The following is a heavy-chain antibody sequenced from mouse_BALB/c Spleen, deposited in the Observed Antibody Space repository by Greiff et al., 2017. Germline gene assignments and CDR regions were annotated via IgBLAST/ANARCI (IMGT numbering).Heavy chain of an antibody. CDR3: ARDRDYRYDVGRWFAY. Sequence: QVQLKQSGAELVRPGSSVKISCKASGYAFSSYWMNWVKQRPGQGLEWIGQIYPGDGDTNYNGKFKGKATLTADKSSSTAYMQLSSLTSEDSAVYFCARDRDYRYDVGRWFAYWGQGTLVTVSA. J-gene: IGHJ3*01. CDR1: GYAFSSYW. V-gene: IGHV1-80*01. D-gene: IGHD2-14*01. CDR2: IYPGDGDT.